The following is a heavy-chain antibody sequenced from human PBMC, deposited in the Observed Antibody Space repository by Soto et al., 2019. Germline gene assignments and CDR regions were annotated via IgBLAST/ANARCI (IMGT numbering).Heavy chain of an antibody. V-gene: IGHV3-23*01. Sequence: EVQLLESGGGLVQPGGSLRLSCAASGFTFSSYAMTWVRQAPGKGLEWVALILGGSGKTYYADSVKGRFTISRDNSKNTLYLQTNSLRAENSALYYWVKGGPIGGSGDAYWGQGTLVTVSP. CDR3: VKGGPIGGSGDAY. J-gene: IGHJ4*02. CDR2: ILGGSGKT. D-gene: IGHD6-19*01. CDR1: GFTFSSYA.